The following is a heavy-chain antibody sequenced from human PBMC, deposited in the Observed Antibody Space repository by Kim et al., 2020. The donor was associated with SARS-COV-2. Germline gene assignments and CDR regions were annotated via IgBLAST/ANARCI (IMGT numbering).Heavy chain of an antibody. CDR1: GYTFTGYY. CDR2: INPDSGGT. D-gene: IGHD6-13*01. Sequence: ASVKVSCKASGYTFTGYYLHWVRQAPGQGLEWMGQINPDSGGTHYAQKFQGRVTMARDTSISTAYMELSSLRSDDTAVYYCARAPVAGLNYYGVDVWGQGTTVTVSS. V-gene: IGHV1-2*06. CDR3: ARAPVAGLNYYGVDV. J-gene: IGHJ6*02.